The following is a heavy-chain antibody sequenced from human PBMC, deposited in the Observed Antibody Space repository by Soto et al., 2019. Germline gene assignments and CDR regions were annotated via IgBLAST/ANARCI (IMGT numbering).Heavy chain of an antibody. CDR1: GFTFSSYW. CDR2: IDYDGSTR. D-gene: IGHD3-10*01. V-gene: IGHV3-74*01. CDR3: ARDLSGSHDY. Sequence: GGSLRLSCAASGFTFSSYWMHWVRQAPGKGLVWVSRIDYDGSTRNYADSVKGRFTISRDNAKNTLYLQMNSLRAEDTAVYYCARDLSGSHDYWGQGILVTVSS. J-gene: IGHJ4*02.